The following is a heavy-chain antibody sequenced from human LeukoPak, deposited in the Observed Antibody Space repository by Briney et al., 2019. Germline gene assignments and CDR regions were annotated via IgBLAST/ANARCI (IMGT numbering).Heavy chain of an antibody. V-gene: IGHV4-59*08. CDR1: GGSLSSYY. CDR2: IYYSGST. CDR3: ARQGYCASTSCYGWGMDV. D-gene: IGHD2-2*01. J-gene: IGHJ6*02. Sequence: SETLSLTCTVSGGSLSSYYWSWIRQPPGKGLEYIGYIYYSGSTNLNPSLKSRVTISVDTSKNQCSLKLSSVTAADTAVYFCARQGYCASTSCYGWGMDVWGQGTTVTVSS.